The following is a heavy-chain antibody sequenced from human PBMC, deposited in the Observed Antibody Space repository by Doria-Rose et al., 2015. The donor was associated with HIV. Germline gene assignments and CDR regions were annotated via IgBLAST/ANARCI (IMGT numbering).Heavy chain of an antibody. CDR2: IFSDVER. CDR3: ASIKSSRRYHKDYFDL. CDR1: GVSLSSPGMG. D-gene: IGHD6-13*01. J-gene: IGHJ4*01. Sequence: QITLKESGPVLVKPTETLTLTCTVSGVSLSSPGMGVSWIRQPPGKALEWLANIFSDVERSYTTSLKIILTISRSTSKSQVVLTMTDMDPVDTATYYCASIKSSRRYHKDYFDLWGHGTLVIVSA. V-gene: IGHV2-26*01.